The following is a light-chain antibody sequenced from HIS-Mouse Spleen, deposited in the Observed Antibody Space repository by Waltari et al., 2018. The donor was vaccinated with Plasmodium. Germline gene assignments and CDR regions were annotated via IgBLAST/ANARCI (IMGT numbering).Light chain of an antibody. CDR3: QQYNNWSFT. Sequence: IVMPQPPPTLSVSPGERATLSCTASPSVSINLTWYEQKPGHAPRLLIYGATTRATGIPARFSGSGSGTEFTLTISSLQSEDFAVYYCQQYNNWSFTFGPGTKVDIK. CDR1: PSVSIN. CDR2: GAT. J-gene: IGKJ3*01. V-gene: IGKV3-15*01.